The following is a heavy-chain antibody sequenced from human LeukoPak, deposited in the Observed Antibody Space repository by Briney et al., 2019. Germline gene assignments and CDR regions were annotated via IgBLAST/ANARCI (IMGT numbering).Heavy chain of an antibody. CDR2: IYTSGST. CDR1: GGSISSYY. V-gene: IGHV4-4*09. D-gene: IGHD2-2*01. CDR3: ARSIPCSSTSCYRRYYFDY. Sequence: SETLSLTCTVSGGSISSYYWRWIRQPPGKGLEWIGYIYTSGSTNYNPSLKSRVTISVDTSKNQFSLKLSSVTAADTAVYYCARSIPCSSTSCYRRYYFDYWGQGTLVTVSS. J-gene: IGHJ4*02.